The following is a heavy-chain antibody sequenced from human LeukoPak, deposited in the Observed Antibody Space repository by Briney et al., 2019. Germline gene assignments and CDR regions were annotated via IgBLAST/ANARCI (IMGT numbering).Heavy chain of an antibody. V-gene: IGHV4-59*01. CDR2: IYYSGWT. CDR3: ARAPLLRWFGELKAGWFDP. CDR1: GGSISSFY. D-gene: IGHD3-10*01. J-gene: IGHJ5*02. Sequence: PSETLSLTCTVSGGSISSFYWSWIRQPPGKGLEWIGFIYYSGWTNSNPSLKSRVTISVDTSKNQFSLKLNSVTAADTAVYYCARAPLLRWFGELKAGWFDPWGQGTLVTVSS.